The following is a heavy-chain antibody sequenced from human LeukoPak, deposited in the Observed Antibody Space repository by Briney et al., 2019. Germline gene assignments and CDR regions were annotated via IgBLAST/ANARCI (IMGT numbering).Heavy chain of an antibody. Sequence: KPSETLSLTCTVSGGSITNSYWNWIRQSPGKGLEWIGYINYSGSTNYNSSLKSRVTISVDTSKNQFSLKLSSVTAADTAVYFCARDPLSTNDFDIWGQGTMVTVSS. CDR2: INYSGST. CDR1: GGSITNSY. V-gene: IGHV4-59*01. J-gene: IGHJ3*02. D-gene: IGHD1-1*01. CDR3: ARDPLSTNDFDI.